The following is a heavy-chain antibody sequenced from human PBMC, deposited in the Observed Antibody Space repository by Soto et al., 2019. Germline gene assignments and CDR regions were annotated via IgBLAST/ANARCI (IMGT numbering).Heavy chain of an antibody. V-gene: IGHV4-39*01. CDR1: GGSISSSSYY. Sequence: QLQLQESGPGLVKPSETLSLTCTVSGGSISSSSYYWGWIRQPPGKGLEWIGSIYYSGSTYYNPSLKSRVTISVDTSKNQFSLKLSSVTAADTAVYYCARLGGAPDGVVITYWGQGTLVTVSS. CDR2: IYYSGST. CDR3: ARLGGAPDGVVITY. J-gene: IGHJ4*02. D-gene: IGHD3-3*01.